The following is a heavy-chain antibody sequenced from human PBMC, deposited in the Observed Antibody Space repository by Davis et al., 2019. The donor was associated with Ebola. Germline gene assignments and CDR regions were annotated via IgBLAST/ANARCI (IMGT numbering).Heavy chain of an antibody. V-gene: IGHV3-48*01. CDR2: ISSSSSTI. D-gene: IGHD2-21*02. Sequence: GESLKLSCAASGFTFSSYSMNWVRQAPGKGLEWVSYISSSSSTIYYADTVKGRFTISRDNAKNSLYLQMNSLRAEDTALYYCAKELGPYCGGDCYEPFDYWGQGTLVTVSS. CDR1: GFTFSSYS. CDR3: AKELGPYCGGDCYEPFDY. J-gene: IGHJ4*02.